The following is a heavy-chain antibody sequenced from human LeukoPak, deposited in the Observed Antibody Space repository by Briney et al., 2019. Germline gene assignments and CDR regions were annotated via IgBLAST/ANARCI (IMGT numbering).Heavy chain of an antibody. Sequence: GGSLRLSCAASGFTVSSNYMSWVRQAPGKGLEWVSVIYSGGSTYYADSVRGRFTISRDNSKNTLYLQMNSLRAEDTAVYYCARAKMGVKVRGVTSGYYYMDVWGKGTTVTISS. J-gene: IGHJ6*03. V-gene: IGHV3-66*01. CDR2: IYSGGST. CDR3: ARAKMGVKVRGVTSGYYYMDV. D-gene: IGHD3-10*01. CDR1: GFTVSSNY.